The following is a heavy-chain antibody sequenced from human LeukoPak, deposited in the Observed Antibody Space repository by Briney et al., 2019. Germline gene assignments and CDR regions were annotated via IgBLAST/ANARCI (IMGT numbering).Heavy chain of an antibody. V-gene: IGHV3-74*01. CDR2: INSDGSST. J-gene: IGHJ4*02. CDR1: GFTFSSYS. CDR3: ARDPLDGYSSGWYYFDY. D-gene: IGHD6-19*01. Sequence: GGSLRLSCAASGFTFSSYSMNWVRQAPGKGLEWVSRINSDGSSTSYAGSVKGRFTISRDNAKNTLYLQMNSLRAEDTAVYYCARDPLDGYSSGWYYFDYWGQGTLVTVSS.